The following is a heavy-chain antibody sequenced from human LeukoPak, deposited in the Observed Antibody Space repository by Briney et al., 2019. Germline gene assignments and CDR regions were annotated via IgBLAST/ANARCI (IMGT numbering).Heavy chain of an antibody. J-gene: IGHJ4*02. CDR3: ATTYSSGWFFHY. D-gene: IGHD6-19*01. CDR2: INPNSGGT. CDR1: GYTFTDYF. V-gene: IGHV1-2*02. Sequence: ASVKVSCKASGYTFTDYFMHWVRQATGQGLEWMGWINPNSGGTKYAQNFQGRATVTRDTSISTAYMELNRLTSDDTAVYYCATTYSSGWFFHYWGQGTLATVSS.